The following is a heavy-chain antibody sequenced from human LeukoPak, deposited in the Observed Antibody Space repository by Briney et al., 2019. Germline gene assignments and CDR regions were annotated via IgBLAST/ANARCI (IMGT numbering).Heavy chain of an antibody. V-gene: IGHV4-61*02. Sequence: SETLSLTCTVSSGSISSGSYYWSWIRQPAGKGLEWIGRIYTSGSTNYNPSLKSRVTISVDTSKNQFSLKLSSVTAADTAVYYCASTYYYGSGSYGYWGQGTLVTVSS. J-gene: IGHJ4*02. CDR3: ASTYYYGSGSYGY. CDR1: SGSISSGSYY. D-gene: IGHD3-10*01. CDR2: IYTSGST.